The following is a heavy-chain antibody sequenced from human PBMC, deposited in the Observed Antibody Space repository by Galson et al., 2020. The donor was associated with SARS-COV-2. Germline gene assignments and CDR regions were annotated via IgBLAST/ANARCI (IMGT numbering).Heavy chain of an antibody. CDR3: ASRTLDYGGNSGELSRDY. J-gene: IGHJ4*02. D-gene: IGHD4-17*01. CDR2: IYTSGST. V-gene: IGHV4-61*02. Sequence: SETLSLTCTVSGGSISSGSNYWSWIRQHAGKGLEWIGRIYTSGSTNYNPSLKSRVTISVDTSKNQFSLKLSSVTAADTAVYYCASRTLDYGGNSGELSRDYWGQGTLVTVSS. CDR1: GGSISSGSNY.